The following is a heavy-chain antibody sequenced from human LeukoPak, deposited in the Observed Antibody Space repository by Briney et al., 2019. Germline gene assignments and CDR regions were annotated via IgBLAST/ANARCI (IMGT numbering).Heavy chain of an antibody. V-gene: IGHV3-9*01. Sequence: PGGPLTLSCAASRFTLYDQAKYRIRQAPGKSLEWVSGISWNSNDIGSSDTVTGRFTISRDNAPNFLYPQLYSPCTEDTAVDYCAKAQSFQLIAPYFVLWGQGTLVTVSS. CDR2: ISWNSNDI. CDR1: RFTLYDQA. CDR3: AKAQSFQLIAPYFVL. D-gene: IGHD3-9*01. J-gene: IGHJ4*02.